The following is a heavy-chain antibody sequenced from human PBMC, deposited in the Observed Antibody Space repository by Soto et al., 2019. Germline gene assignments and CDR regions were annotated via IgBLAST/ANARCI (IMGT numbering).Heavy chain of an antibody. CDR3: ARDTYDTTGYPLDY. CDR1: GYTFTSYD. CDR2: MNPNSGNT. J-gene: IGHJ4*02. D-gene: IGHD3-22*01. Sequence: GASVKVSCKASGYTFTSYDINWVRQATGQGLEWMGWMNPNSGNTGYAQKFQGRVTMTRNTSISTAYMELRSLTSDDTAIYYCARDTYDTTGYPLDYWGQGTLVTVSS. V-gene: IGHV1-8*01.